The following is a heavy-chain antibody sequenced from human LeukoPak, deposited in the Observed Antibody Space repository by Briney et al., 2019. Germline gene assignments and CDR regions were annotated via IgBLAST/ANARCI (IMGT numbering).Heavy chain of an antibody. D-gene: IGHD5-18*01. J-gene: IGHJ5*02. CDR1: GGSISSSSYY. V-gene: IGHV4-39*07. CDR2: IYYSGST. Sequence: PSETLSLTCTVSGGSISSSSYYWGWIRQPPGKGLEWIGSIYYSGSTYYNPSLKSRVTISVDTSKNQFSLKLSSVTAADTAVYYCARGGYSYGYVKDWFDPWGQGTLVTVSS. CDR3: ARGGYSYGYVKDWFDP.